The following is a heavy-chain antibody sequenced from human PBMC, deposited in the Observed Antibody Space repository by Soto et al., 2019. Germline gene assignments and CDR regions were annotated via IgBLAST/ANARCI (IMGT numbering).Heavy chain of an antibody. D-gene: IGHD6-13*01. Sequence: QVQVVESGGGVVQPGRSLRLSCVASGFSFSHYGMQWVRQAPGKGLEWVAVISYDGSDKYYGESVTGRFTISRDNSKNTLYLQMNNLSPDDTALYFCARDREREQLGYYGVDVWGQGTTVAVSS. CDR3: ARDREREQLGYYGVDV. V-gene: IGHV3-30*03. CDR1: GFSFSHYG. CDR2: ISYDGSDK. J-gene: IGHJ6*02.